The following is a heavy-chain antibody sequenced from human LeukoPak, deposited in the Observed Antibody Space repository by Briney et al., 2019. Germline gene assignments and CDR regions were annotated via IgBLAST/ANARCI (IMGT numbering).Heavy chain of an antibody. CDR1: GFTFSSYW. J-gene: IGHJ4*02. V-gene: IGHV3-74*01. CDR3: ARVIYSGSEGELSD. D-gene: IGHD6-19*01. CDR2: INSDGSTT. Sequence: GGSLRLSCAASGFTFSSYWMHWVRQAPGKGLVWVSRINSDGSTTSHADSVMGRFTISRDNAKNTLYLQMNSLRAEDTAVYYCARVIYSGSEGELSDWGQGTLVTVSS.